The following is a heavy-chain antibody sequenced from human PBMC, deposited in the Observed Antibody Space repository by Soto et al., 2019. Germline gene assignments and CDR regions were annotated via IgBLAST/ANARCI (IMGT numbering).Heavy chain of an antibody. V-gene: IGHV1-18*01. Sequence: ASVKVSCKASGYTFTSYGISWVRQAPGQGLEWMGWISAYNGNTNYAQKLQGRVTMTTDTSTSTAYMELRSLRSDDTAVYYCARDIAVAQLKEKDDYWGQGTLVTVSS. D-gene: IGHD6-19*01. CDR2: ISAYNGNT. CDR3: ARDIAVAQLKEKDDY. CDR1: GYTFTSYG. J-gene: IGHJ4*02.